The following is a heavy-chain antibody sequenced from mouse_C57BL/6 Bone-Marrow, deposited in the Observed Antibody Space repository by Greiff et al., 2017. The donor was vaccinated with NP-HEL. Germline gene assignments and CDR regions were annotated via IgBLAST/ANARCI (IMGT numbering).Heavy chain of an antibody. CDR3: ARGAY. CDR2: IYPGDGDT. Sequence: QVQLKESGAELVKPGASVKISCKASGYEFSNYWMNWVKQRPGKGLEWIGQIYPGDGDTNYNGKFKDKATLTADKSSSTAYMQLSRLTSEASAVYFCARGAYGGQGTLVTVSA. CDR1: GYEFSNYW. J-gene: IGHJ3*01. V-gene: IGHV1-80*01.